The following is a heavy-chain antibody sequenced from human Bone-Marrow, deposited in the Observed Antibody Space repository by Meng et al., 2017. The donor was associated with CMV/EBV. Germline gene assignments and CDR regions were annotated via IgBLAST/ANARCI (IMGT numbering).Heavy chain of an antibody. CDR1: GFIFSSYE. D-gene: IGHD5-18*01. J-gene: IGHJ6*02. CDR2: ISDSGNTI. V-gene: IGHV3-48*03. Sequence: GESLKISCAASGFIFSSYEMNWVRQAPGKGPEWVAHISDSGNTIYYADSVKGRFTISRDNANNSLYLHMNSLRAEDTAIYYCARYRGLGGYSYGRYYYYGMDVWGQGTTVTVSS. CDR3: ARYRGLGGYSYGRYYYYGMDV.